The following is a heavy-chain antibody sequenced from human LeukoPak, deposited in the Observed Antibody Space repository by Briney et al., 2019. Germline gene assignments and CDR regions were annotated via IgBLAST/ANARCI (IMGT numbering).Heavy chain of an antibody. CDR1: GGSISSYY. V-gene: IGHV4-59*04. D-gene: IGHD5-18*01. CDR3: ARVSFGGYSYGYVDF. CDR2: IPYSGST. J-gene: IGHJ4*02. Sequence: SETLSLTCTVSGGSISSYYWSWIRQPPGKGLEWIGTIPYSGSTYYNASLKSRVTISVDTSKNQFSLRLSSVTAADTAVYYCARVSFGGYSYGYVDFWGQGTLVTVSS.